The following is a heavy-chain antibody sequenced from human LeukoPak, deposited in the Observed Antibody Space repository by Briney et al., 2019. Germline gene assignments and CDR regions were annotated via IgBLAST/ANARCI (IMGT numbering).Heavy chain of an antibody. CDR2: FDPEDGET. CDR1: GYTLTELS. CDR3: ATYPYYWNADAFDI. J-gene: IGHJ3*02. V-gene: IGHV1-24*01. D-gene: IGHD1-1*01. Sequence: ASVKVSCKVSGYTLTELSMHWVRQAPGKGLEWMGGFDPEDGETIYAQKFQGRVTMTEDTSTDTAYMELSSLRSEDTAVYYCATYPYYWNADAFDIWGQGTMVTVSS.